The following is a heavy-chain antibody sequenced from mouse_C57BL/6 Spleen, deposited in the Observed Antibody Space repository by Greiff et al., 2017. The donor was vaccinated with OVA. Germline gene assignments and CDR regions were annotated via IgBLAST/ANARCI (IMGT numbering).Heavy chain of an antibody. CDR2: IDPSDSYT. CDR3: ARERESGYYDD. CDR1: GYTFTSYW. J-gene: IGHJ1*03. V-gene: IGHV1-59*01. Sequence: VQLQQSGAELVRPGTSVKLSCKASGYTFTSYWMHWVKQRPGQGLEWIGVIDPSDSYTNYNQKFKGKATLTVDTSSSTAYMQLSSLTSEDSAVYYCARERESGYYDDWGTGTTVTVSS.